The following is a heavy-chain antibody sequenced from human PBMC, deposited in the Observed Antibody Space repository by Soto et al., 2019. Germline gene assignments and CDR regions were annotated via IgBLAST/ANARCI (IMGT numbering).Heavy chain of an antibody. CDR1: GFIVSSNY. J-gene: IGHJ4*02. Sequence: GGSLRLSCAASGFIVSSNYMTWVRQAPGKGLEWVSLLYSGGATHYAASVKGRFTISSHSSQNTLFLQMNSLRTEDTATYYCVRGRYGSEIHWGQGAKVTVSS. D-gene: IGHD3-10*01. V-gene: IGHV3-53*04. CDR3: VRGRYGSEIH. CDR2: LYSGGAT.